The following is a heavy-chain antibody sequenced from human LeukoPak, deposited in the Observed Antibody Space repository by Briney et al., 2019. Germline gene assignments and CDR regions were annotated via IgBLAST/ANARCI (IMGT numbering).Heavy chain of an antibody. Sequence: ASVKVSCKASGYTFADYFIHWVRQAPGQGLEWMGRINLNTGGAEYAPKFQGWVTMTRDTSISTAYVKVNRLISDDTAVYYCARDLTSTSNWEFDYWGQGTLVIVSS. CDR2: INLNTGGA. CDR3: ARDLTSTSNWEFDY. D-gene: IGHD1-26*01. V-gene: IGHV1-2*04. J-gene: IGHJ4*02. CDR1: GYTFADYF.